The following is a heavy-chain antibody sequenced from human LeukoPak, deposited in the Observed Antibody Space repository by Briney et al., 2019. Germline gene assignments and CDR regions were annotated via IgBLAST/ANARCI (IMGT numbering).Heavy chain of an antibody. Sequence: ASVKVSCRASGYTFTTNKLHWVRQAPGQGLEWMGMINPSDGSTIYAQRFQGRVTMTRDTSTSTVYMEVSSLTSEDTAIYYCARVQVGSHGWYHFDYWAQGTLVTVSS. CDR1: GYTFTTNK. D-gene: IGHD6-19*01. V-gene: IGHV1-46*01. CDR2: INPSDGST. J-gene: IGHJ4*02. CDR3: ARVQVGSHGWYHFDY.